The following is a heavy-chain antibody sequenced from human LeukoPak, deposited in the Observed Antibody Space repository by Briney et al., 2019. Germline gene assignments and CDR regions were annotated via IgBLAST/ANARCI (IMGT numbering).Heavy chain of an antibody. CDR3: ARAHSSSFDY. J-gene: IGHJ4*02. CDR1: GGSISYYY. V-gene: IGHV4-59*01. CDR2: IYYSGST. Sequence: SETLSLTCTVSGGSISYYYWSWIRQPPGKGLEWIGNIYYSGSTNYNPSLKSRVTISVDTSRNQFSLKLRSVTAADTAVYYCARAHSSSFDYWGQGTLVTVSS. D-gene: IGHD6-19*01.